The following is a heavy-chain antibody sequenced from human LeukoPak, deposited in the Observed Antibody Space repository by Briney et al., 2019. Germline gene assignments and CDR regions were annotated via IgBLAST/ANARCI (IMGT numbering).Heavy chain of an antibody. CDR1: GFSLTTTGMC. Sequence: SGPTLVNPTQTLTLTCTFSGFSLTTTGMCVSWIRQPPGKALEWLARIDWDDNKYYNTSLKTRLTISKDTSKNQVVLTMTSMDPVDTATYYCARFYGSGSYYRVDFWGQGTLVTVSS. V-gene: IGHV2-70*11. J-gene: IGHJ4*02. D-gene: IGHD3-10*01. CDR3: ARFYGSGSYYRVDF. CDR2: IDWDDNK.